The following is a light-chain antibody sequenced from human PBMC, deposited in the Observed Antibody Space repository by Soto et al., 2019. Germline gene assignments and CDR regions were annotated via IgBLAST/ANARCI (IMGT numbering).Light chain of an antibody. Sequence: DIQMTQFPSSVSASVGDRVNITCRASKGISTWLAWYQQKPERAPKSLIYGASRLQSGVPPRFSGSGSETDFTLTISGLQHEDFATYCCQQYDRYPRTFGQGTKVEIK. CDR2: GAS. J-gene: IGKJ1*01. CDR3: QQYDRYPRT. CDR1: KGISTW. V-gene: IGKV1D-16*01.